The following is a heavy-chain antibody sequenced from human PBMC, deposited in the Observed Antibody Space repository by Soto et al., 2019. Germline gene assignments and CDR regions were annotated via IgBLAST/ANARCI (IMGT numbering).Heavy chain of an antibody. CDR3: AREGVTYYDILTGPNNWFDP. J-gene: IGHJ5*02. V-gene: IGHV1-18*04. D-gene: IGHD3-9*01. Sequence: QVQLVQSGAEVKKPGASVKVSCKAYGYTFTSYGISWVRQAPGQGLEWMGWISAYNGNTNYAQKLQGRVTMTTDTSTSTAYMELRSLRSDDTAVYYCAREGVTYYDILTGPNNWFDPWGQGTLVTVSS. CDR2: ISAYNGNT. CDR1: GYTFTSYG.